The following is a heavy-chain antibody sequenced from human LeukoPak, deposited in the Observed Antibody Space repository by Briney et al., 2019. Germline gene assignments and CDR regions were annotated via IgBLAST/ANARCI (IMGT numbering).Heavy chain of an antibody. CDR2: ISYDGSNK. CDR3: AKDGSYRTYYFDY. D-gene: IGHD1-26*01. V-gene: IGHV3-30*18. J-gene: IGHJ4*02. Sequence: PGGSLRLSCAASGFTFSSYGMHWVRQAPGKGLEWVAVISYDGSNKYYADSVKGRCTISRDNSKNTLYLQMNSLRAEDTAVYYCAKDGSYRTYYFDYWGQGTLVTVSS. CDR1: GFTFSSYG.